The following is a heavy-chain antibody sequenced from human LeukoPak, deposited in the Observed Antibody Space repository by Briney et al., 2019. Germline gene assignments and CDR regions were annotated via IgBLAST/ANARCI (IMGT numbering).Heavy chain of an antibody. CDR1: GFTFSSYG. D-gene: IGHD5-18*01. Sequence: PGRSLRLSCAASGFTFSSYGMHWVRQSPGKGLEWVAVISYAVSNKYYADSVKGRFTISRDNSKNTLYLQMASLRAEDTAVYYCAKANTDMSYFDYWGQGTLVTVSS. J-gene: IGHJ4*02. V-gene: IGHV3-30*18. CDR3: AKANTDMSYFDY. CDR2: ISYAVSNK.